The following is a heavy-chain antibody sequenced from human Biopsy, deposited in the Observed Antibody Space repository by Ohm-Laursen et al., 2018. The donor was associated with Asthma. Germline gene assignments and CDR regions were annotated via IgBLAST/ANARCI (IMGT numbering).Heavy chain of an antibody. CDR1: GGSINNFY. Sequence: SETLSLTCTVSGGSINNFYWSWIRQPPGKGLESIGHVYYSGSTNYNPSLKSRLTISVDTSKNQFSLKVTSVTAADTAVYYCARQKLAAAEGPFDLWGQGTMVTVSS. D-gene: IGHD6-13*01. CDR3: ARQKLAAAEGPFDL. J-gene: IGHJ3*01. V-gene: IGHV4-59*08. CDR2: VYYSGST.